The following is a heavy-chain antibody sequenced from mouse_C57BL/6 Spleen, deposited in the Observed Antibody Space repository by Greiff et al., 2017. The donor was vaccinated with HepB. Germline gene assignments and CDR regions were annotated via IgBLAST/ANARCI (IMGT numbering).Heavy chain of an antibody. D-gene: IGHD4-1*01. CDR1: GYAFSSYW. V-gene: IGHV1-80*01. CDR2: IYPGDGDT. J-gene: IGHJ2*01. CDR3: ARGSWDPLDY. Sequence: VQVVESGAELVKPGASVKISCKASGYAFSSYWMNWVKQRPGKGLEWIGQIYPGDGDTNYNGKFKGKATLTADKSSSTAYMQLSSLTSEDSAVYFCARGSWDPLDYWGQGTTLTVSS.